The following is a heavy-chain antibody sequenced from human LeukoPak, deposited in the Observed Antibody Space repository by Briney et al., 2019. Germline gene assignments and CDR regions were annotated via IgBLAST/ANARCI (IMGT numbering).Heavy chain of an antibody. CDR1: GYTFTSYG. CDR3: ARDSADSGSYSSNPFDY. Sequence: ASVTVSCMASGYTFTSYGISWVRQATGQGLEWMGWISAYNGNTNYAQKLQGRVTMTTDTSTSTAYMELRSLRSDDTAVYYCARDSADSGSYSSNPFDYWGQGTLVTVSS. J-gene: IGHJ4*02. CDR2: ISAYNGNT. D-gene: IGHD1-26*01. V-gene: IGHV1-18*01.